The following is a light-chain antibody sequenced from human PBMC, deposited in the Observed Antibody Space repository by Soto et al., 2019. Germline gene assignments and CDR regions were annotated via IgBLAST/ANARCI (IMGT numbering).Light chain of an antibody. J-gene: IGKJ2*01. CDR2: DAS. CDR3: QQYDYSPPMFT. CDR1: QSVGSSY. Sequence: EIVLTQSPGTLSLSPGERATLSCRASQSVGSSYLAWYQQKPGQAPRLLIYDASSRATGIPDRFTGSGSGTDFTLAISRLEPEDFAVYYCQQYDYSPPMFTFGQGTKLEI. V-gene: IGKV3-20*01.